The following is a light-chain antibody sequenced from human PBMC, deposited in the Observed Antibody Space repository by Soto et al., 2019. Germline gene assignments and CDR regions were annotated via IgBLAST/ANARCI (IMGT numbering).Light chain of an antibody. CDR1: SSNIGSNI. CDR2: SNS. J-gene: IGLJ3*02. V-gene: IGLV1-44*01. Sequence: QSALTQPPSASGTPGQRVTISCSGSSSNIGSNIVNWYQHLPGTAPKLLIYSNSHRPSGVPDRFSGSKSGTSASLAISGLRSEDEADYYCAAWDDSLNGVVFGGGTKLNVL. CDR3: AAWDDSLNGVV.